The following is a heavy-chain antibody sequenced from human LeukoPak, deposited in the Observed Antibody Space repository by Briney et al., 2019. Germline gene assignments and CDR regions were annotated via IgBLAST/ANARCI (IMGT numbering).Heavy chain of an antibody. D-gene: IGHD2-2*01. J-gene: IGHJ4*02. V-gene: IGHV3-23*01. Sequence: GGSLRLSCAASGFTFSSYAMSWVRQAPGKGLEWVSAISGSGGSTYYADSVKGRFTISRDNSKNTLYLQMSSLRAEDTAVYYCAKPSDCSSTSCYYFDYWGQGTLVTVSS. CDR1: GFTFSSYA. CDR2: ISGSGGST. CDR3: AKPSDCSSTSCYYFDY.